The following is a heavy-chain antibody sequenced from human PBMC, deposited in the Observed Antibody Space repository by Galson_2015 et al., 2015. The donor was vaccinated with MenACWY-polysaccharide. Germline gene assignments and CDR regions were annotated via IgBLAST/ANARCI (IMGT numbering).Heavy chain of an antibody. J-gene: IGHJ6*02. CDR1: GFSSSNFA. V-gene: IGHV3-23*01. CDR2: ISGSGGST. D-gene: IGHD3-16*01. Sequence: SLRLSCAPSGFSSSNFALNWVRQAPGKGLEWVSSISGSGGSTYYADSVKGRFTVSRDNSKNTLYLQMNSLRAEDTAVYYCAKDRDWGFYYYGMDVWGQGTTVTVSS. CDR3: AKDRDWGFYYYGMDV.